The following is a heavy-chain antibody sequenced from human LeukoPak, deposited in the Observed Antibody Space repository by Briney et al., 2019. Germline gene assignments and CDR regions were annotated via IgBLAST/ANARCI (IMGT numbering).Heavy chain of an antibody. J-gene: IGHJ3*02. CDR2: ISYDGSNE. D-gene: IGHD3-10*01. V-gene: IGHV3-30-3*01. Sequence: GGSLRLSCAASGFTFSSYAMHWVRQAPGKGLEWVAVISYDGSNEYYADSVKGRFTISRDNSKNTLFLQMNSLRAEDTAVYYCAREEVIYYYGSGNYYRDDAFDIWGQGTMVTVSS. CDR1: GFTFSSYA. CDR3: AREEVIYYYGSGNYYRDDAFDI.